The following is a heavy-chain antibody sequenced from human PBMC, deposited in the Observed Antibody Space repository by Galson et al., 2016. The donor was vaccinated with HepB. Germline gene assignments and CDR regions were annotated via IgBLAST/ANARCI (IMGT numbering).Heavy chain of an antibody. J-gene: IGHJ4*02. CDR1: GYSFATYW. CDR2: IDPSDSYT. D-gene: IGHD3-10*01. V-gene: IGHV5-10-1*01. CDR3: AVTSSGQYYFAF. Sequence: QSGAEVKKPGESLRISCKGSGYSFATYWISWVRQMPGKGLEWMGRIDPSDSYTNYSPSFQGHVTISADTSISTAYLHWASLKASDTAVDYCAVTSSGQYYFAFGGQGTLVTVSS.